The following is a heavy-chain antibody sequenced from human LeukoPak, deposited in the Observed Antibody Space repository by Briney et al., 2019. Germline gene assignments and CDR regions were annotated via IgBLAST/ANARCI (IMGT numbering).Heavy chain of an antibody. CDR3: ASRTYTYDSSGYYRRNYYFDY. CDR1: GYTFTSYG. CDR2: ISAYNGNT. V-gene: IGHV1-18*01. Sequence: GASVKVSCKASGYTFTSYGISWVRQAPGQGLEWMGWISAYNGNTNYAQKLQGRVTMTTDTSTSTAYMELSSLRSEDTAVYYCASRTYTYDSSGYYRRNYYFDYWGQGTLVTVSS. J-gene: IGHJ4*02. D-gene: IGHD3-22*01.